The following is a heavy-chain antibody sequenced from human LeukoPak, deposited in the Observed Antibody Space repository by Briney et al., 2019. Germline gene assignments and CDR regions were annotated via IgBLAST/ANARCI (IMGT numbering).Heavy chain of an antibody. V-gene: IGHV4-39*01. J-gene: IGHJ6*03. Sequence: SETLSLTCTASGDSMRSTNDYWGWIRQPPGKGLEWIGNVYYIGDTYYNPSLKSRVTISVDTSKNQFSLKLTSVTAADTAVYYCARSYSSVFYYYMDVWGKGTTVTVSS. D-gene: IGHD6-19*01. CDR2: VYYIGDT. CDR3: ARSYSSVFYYYMDV. CDR1: GDSMRSTNDY.